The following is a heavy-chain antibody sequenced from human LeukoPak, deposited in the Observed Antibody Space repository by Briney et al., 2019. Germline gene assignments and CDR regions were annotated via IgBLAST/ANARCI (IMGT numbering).Heavy chain of an antibody. CDR2: ISGSGGST. CDR1: GFTFSSYA. CDR3: AKESSGWPYYGMDV. Sequence: GGSLRLSCAASGFTFSSYAMSWVRQAPRKRLEWVSAISGSGGSTYYADSVKGRFTISRDNSKNTLYLQMNSLRAEDTAVYYCAKESSGWPYYGMDVWGQGTTVTVSS. J-gene: IGHJ6*02. D-gene: IGHD6-19*01. V-gene: IGHV3-23*01.